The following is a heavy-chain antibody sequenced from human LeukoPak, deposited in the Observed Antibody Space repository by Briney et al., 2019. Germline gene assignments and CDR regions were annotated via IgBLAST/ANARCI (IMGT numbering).Heavy chain of an antibody. CDR3: ARPVGGWFDP. J-gene: IGHJ5*02. CDR1: GGSFSGYY. CDR2: VNLSGVT. D-gene: IGHD3-16*01. V-gene: IGHV4-34*01. Sequence: PSETLSLTCAVYGGSFSGYYWSWVRQHPGMGLEWIGEVNLSGVTNYNPSLKSRITMSLDTSKSHFSLKLSSVTAADTAVYYCARPVGGWFDPWGQGTLVTVSS.